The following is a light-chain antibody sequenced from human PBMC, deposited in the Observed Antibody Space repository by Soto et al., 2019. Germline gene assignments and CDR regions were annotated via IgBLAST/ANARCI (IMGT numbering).Light chain of an antibody. J-gene: IGLJ2*01. CDR3: SSYTSSTLGVV. CDR1: SSDGGGYNY. V-gene: IGLV2-14*01. CDR2: DVS. Sequence: QSALTQPASVSGSPGQSITISCTGTSSDGGGYNYVSWYQQHPGKAPELMLYDVSNRPSGVSNRFSGSKSGNTASLTISGLQAEDEADYYCSSYTSSTLGVVFGGGTKLTVL.